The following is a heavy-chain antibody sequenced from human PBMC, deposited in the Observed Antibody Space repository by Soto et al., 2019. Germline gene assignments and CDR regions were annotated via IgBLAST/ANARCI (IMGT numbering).Heavy chain of an antibody. D-gene: IGHD4-4*01. V-gene: IGHV4-39*01. CDR1: GGSISSSSYY. CDR2: IYYSGST. J-gene: IGHJ5*02. Sequence: SETLSLTCTVSGGSISSSSYYWGWIRQPPGKGLEWIGSIYYSGSTYYNPSLKSRVTISVDTSKNQFSLKLSSVTAADTAVYYCARGDYSNYNWFDPWGQGTLVTVSS. CDR3: ARGDYSNYNWFDP.